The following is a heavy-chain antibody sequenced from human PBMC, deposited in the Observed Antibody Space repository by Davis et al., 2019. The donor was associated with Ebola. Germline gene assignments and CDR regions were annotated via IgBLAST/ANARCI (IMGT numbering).Heavy chain of an antibody. CDR3: ARTPQYTNYGSYFDS. J-gene: IGHJ4*02. V-gene: IGHV4-61*01. CDR1: GGSVNSASYH. CDR2: IYYSGTT. Sequence: SETLSLTCTVSGGSVNSASYHWSWIRQSPGKGLEWIGNIYYSGTTNYSPSLKSRVTISGDTSRNQFSLNVSSVTAADTAIYYCARTPQYTNYGSYFDSWGQGALVTVSS. D-gene: IGHD4-11*01.